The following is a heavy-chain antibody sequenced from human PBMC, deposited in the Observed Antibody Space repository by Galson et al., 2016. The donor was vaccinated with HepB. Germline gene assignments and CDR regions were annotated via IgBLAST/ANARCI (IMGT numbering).Heavy chain of an antibody. CDR2: MYYSGTS. J-gene: IGHJ3*02. Sequence: SETLSLTCAVSGGSLNHRDFCWGWIRQPPGKGLEWIGTMYYSGTSFYNPSLKSRVTMSVDTTNNQVSLKVTSVTAADTAIYYCARRGLNGEDPFDMWGHGTEVTVSS. CDR3: ARRGLNGEDPFDM. V-gene: IGHV4-39*01. D-gene: IGHD2-8*01. CDR1: GGSLNHRDFC.